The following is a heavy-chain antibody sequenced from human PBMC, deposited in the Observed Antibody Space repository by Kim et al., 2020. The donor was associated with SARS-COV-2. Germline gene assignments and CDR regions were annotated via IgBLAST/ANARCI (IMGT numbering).Heavy chain of an antibody. D-gene: IGHD3-10*01. J-gene: IGHJ4*02. Sequence: ADSVKGRFTIFRDSSKNTLYLQMNSLRDEDTAVYYCAREGRVEGSGSPDYWGQGTLVTVSS. CDR3: AREGRVEGSGSPDY. V-gene: IGHV3-33*01.